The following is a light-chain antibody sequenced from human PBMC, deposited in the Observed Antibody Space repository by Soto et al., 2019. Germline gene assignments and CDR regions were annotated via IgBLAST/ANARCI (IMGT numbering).Light chain of an antibody. J-gene: IGKJ1*01. CDR2: EAS. CDR1: QDISVY. V-gene: IGKV1-33*01. Sequence: DIQMTQSPSSLSASVGDRVTITCQASQDISVYLNWYQQKPGKAPKVLIYEASKLESGVPSRFSGSGSGTEFTLTISTLQPDDVATYYCQQYNSYQWTFGQGTKVEIK. CDR3: QQYNSYQWT.